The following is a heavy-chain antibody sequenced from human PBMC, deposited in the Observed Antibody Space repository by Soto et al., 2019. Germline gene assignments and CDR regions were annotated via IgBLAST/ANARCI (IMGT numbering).Heavy chain of an antibody. Sequence: SETLSLTCTVSGGSVSSGSYYWSWIRQPPGKGLEWIGYIYYSGSTNYNPSLKSRVTISVDTSKNQFSLKLSSVTAADTAVYYSASADLRITMVRGVITQAWFDPWGQGTLVTVSS. CDR2: IYYSGST. D-gene: IGHD3-10*01. CDR3: ASADLRITMVRGVITQAWFDP. J-gene: IGHJ5*02. V-gene: IGHV4-61*01. CDR1: GGSVSSGSYY.